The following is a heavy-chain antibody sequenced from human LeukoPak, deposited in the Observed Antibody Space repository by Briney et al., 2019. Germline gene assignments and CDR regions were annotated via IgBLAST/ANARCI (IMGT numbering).Heavy chain of an antibody. CDR2: IRPEGREK. J-gene: IGHJ4*02. D-gene: IGHD3-16*01. V-gene: IGHV3-7*01. Sequence: GGSLRLSCAASGFTFRSSWMSWVRLAPGKGLEGVGNIRPEGREKQYVDSVKGRFTISRDNAQNSLFLQMNSLRAEDTAVYYCAKFGRGTSPVHWGQGTLVTVSS. CDR1: GFTFRSSW. CDR3: AKFGRGTSPVH.